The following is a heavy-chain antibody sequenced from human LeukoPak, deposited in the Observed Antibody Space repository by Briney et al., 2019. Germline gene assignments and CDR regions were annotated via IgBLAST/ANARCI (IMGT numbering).Heavy chain of an antibody. CDR3: AKDPNYYDSSGYYYFDY. V-gene: IGHV3-30*02. CDR2: IRYDGSNK. CDR1: GFTFNNYG. Sequence: GGSLRLSCAASGFTFNNYGMHWVRQAPGKGLEWVAFIRYDGSNKYYADSVKGRFTISRGNSKNTLYLQMNSLRAEDTAVYYCAKDPNYYDSSGYYYFDYWGQGTLVTVSS. D-gene: IGHD3-22*01. J-gene: IGHJ4*02.